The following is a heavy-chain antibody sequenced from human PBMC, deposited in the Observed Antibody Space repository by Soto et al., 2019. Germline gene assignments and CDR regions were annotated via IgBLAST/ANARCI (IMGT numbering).Heavy chain of an antibody. J-gene: IGHJ4*02. Sequence: SVKVSCKASGYTFTSYGISWVRQAPGQGLEWMGWISAYNGNTNYAQKFQGRVTMTTDTSTSTAYMELRSLRSDDTAVYYCARDRWRDGYDYGPDFWGQGTLVTVSS. D-gene: IGHD5-12*01. V-gene: IGHV1-18*01. CDR3: ARDRWRDGYDYGPDF. CDR1: GYTFTSYG. CDR2: ISAYNGNT.